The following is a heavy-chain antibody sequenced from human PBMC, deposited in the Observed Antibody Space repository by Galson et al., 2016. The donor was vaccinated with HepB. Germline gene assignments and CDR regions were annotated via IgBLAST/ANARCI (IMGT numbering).Heavy chain of an antibody. J-gene: IGHJ3*02. V-gene: IGHV4-34*01. CDR2: INHSGVT. CDR3: ARDSVLRYFAQGDGGPEAGLDI. Sequence: SETLSLTCGVYGESFSGYYWTWIRQPPGKGLEWIGEINHSGVTKYNPSLESRGTISVDTSKNQFSLDLTPVTAADTAMYYWARDSVLRYFAQGDGGPEAGLDIWGQGTMVTVSS. D-gene: IGHD3-9*01. CDR1: GESFSGYY.